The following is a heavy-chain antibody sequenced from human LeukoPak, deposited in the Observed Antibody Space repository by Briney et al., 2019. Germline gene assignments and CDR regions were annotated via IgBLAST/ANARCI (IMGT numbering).Heavy chain of an antibody. J-gene: IGHJ5*02. CDR2: INPNSGGP. CDR3: VRDDVSP. V-gene: IGHV1-2*02. Sequence: GASVKVSCKTSGYTFTGYYIHWVRQAPGQGLEWMGWINPNSGGPNYAQNFQGRATMTRDTSISTAYMELSRLRSDDTAVYYCVRDDVSPWGQGTLVTVSS. CDR1: GYTFTGYY.